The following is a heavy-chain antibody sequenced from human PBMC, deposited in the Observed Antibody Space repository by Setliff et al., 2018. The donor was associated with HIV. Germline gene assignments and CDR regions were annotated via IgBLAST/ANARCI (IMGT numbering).Heavy chain of an antibody. CDR1: GYAFTSDH. D-gene: IGHD4-17*01. V-gene: IGHV1-8*02. CDR2: IIPILGIA. CDR3: ARGGDYTQKWFDP. J-gene: IGHJ5*02. Sequence: GASVKVSCKASGYAFTSDHMHWVRQAPGQGLEWMGGIIPILGIANYAQKFQGRVTMTRNTSIRTAYMELSSLRSEDTAIYYCARGGDYTQKWFDPWGQGTLVAVSS.